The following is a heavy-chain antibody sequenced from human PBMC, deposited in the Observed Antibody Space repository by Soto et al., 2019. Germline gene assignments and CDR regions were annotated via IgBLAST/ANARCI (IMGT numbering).Heavy chain of an antibody. V-gene: IGHV4-31*03. CDR3: ARDLSEGSLDY. J-gene: IGHJ4*02. D-gene: IGHD3-10*01. CDR2: IYYSGST. Sequence: QVQLQESGPGLVKPSQTLSLTCTVSGGSISSGGYYWSWIRQHPGKGLEWIGYIYYSGSTYYNPSLKSRVTISVDTAKNQFSLKLSSVTAADPAVYYCARDLSEGSLDYWGQGTLVTVSS. CDR1: GGSISSGGYY.